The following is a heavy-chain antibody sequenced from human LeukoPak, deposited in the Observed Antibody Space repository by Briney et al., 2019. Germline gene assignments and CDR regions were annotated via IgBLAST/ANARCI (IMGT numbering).Heavy chain of an antibody. CDR2: ISYDGSNE. CDR3: ARSRYCTNGVCQYTYDY. Sequence: GRSLRLSCAASGFTFSSYGMHWVRQAPGKGLEWVAVISYDGSNEYYADSVKGRFTISRDNSKNTLYLQMNSLRAEDTAVYYCARSRYCTNGVCQYTYDYWGQGTLVTVSS. J-gene: IGHJ4*02. V-gene: IGHV3-30*19. CDR1: GFTFSSYG. D-gene: IGHD2-8*01.